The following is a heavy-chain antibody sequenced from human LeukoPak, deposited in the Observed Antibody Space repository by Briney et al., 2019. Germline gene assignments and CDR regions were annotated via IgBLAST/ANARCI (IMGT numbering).Heavy chain of an antibody. CDR3: ARNGRVPSLLGYYYYGMDV. D-gene: IGHD3-16*01. CDR1: GGSFSGYY. J-gene: IGHJ6*02. CDR2: INHSGST. Sequence: PSETLSLTCAVYGGSFSGYYWSWIRQPPGKGREWIGEINHSGSTNYNPSLKSRVTISVDTSKNQFSLKLSSVTAADTAVYYCARNGRVPSLLGYYYYGMDVWGQGTTVTVSS. V-gene: IGHV4-34*01.